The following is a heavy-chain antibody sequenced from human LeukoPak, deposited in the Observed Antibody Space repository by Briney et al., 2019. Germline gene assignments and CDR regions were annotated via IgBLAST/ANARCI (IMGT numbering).Heavy chain of an antibody. J-gene: IGHJ4*02. D-gene: IGHD5-18*01. V-gene: IGHV4-34*01. Sequence: SETLSLTCAVYGGSFSGYYWSWIRQPPGKGLEWIGEINHSGSTNYNPSLKSRVTISVDTSKNQFSLKLSSVTAADTAVYYCARGGETPSRGYSYGLEPTGDYWGQGTLVTVSS. CDR1: GGSFSGYY. CDR2: INHSGST. CDR3: ARGGETPSRGYSYGLEPTGDY.